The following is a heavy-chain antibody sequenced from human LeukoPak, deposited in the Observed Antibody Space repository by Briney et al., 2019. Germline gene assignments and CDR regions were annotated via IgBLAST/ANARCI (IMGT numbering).Heavy chain of an antibody. CDR1: GFTFSSYW. J-gene: IGHJ4*02. CDR2: IKKDGSEK. CDR3: ATAGGIAVAGRDY. Sequence: GGSLRLSCAASGFTFSSYWMSWVRQAPGKGLEWVANIKKDGSEKNYVDSVKGRFTISRDNAKTSLYLQMNSLRAEDTAVYYCATAGGIAVAGRDYWGQGTLVTVSS. V-gene: IGHV3-7*01. D-gene: IGHD6-19*01.